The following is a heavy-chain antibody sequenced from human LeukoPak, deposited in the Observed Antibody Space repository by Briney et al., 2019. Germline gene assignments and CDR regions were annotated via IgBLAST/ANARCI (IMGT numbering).Heavy chain of an antibody. V-gene: IGHV1-8*01. Sequence: ASVKVSCKASGYTFTSYDINWVRQATGQGLEWMGWMNPNSGNTGYAQKFQGRVTMTRNTSISTAYMELSSLRSEDTAVYYCARQGRGYSYGYHYYYYMDVWGKGTTVTVSS. CDR2: MNPNSGNT. CDR3: ARQGRGYSYGYHYYYYMDV. D-gene: IGHD5-18*01. J-gene: IGHJ6*03. CDR1: GYTFTSYD.